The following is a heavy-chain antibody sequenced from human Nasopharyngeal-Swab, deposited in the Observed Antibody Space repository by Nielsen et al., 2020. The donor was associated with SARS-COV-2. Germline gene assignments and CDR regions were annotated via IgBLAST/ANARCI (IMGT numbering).Heavy chain of an antibody. CDR2: IYYSGTT. CDR1: GGSISSYY. V-gene: IGHV4-59*01. Sequence: SETLSLTCTVSGGSISSYYWSWIRQPPGKGLDWIGYIYYSGTTNYNPSLKSRVTISVDTSKNQFSLKLSSVTAADTAVYYCARRLTLESFWYFDLWGRGTLVTVSS. J-gene: IGHJ2*01. D-gene: IGHD3-3*01. CDR3: ARRLTLESFWYFDL.